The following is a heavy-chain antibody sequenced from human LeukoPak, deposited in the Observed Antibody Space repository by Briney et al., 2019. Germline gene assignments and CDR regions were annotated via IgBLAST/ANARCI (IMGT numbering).Heavy chain of an antibody. Sequence: PGGSLRLSCAASGFTFSSYGMHWVRQAPGKGLEWVAVIWYDGSNKYYADSVKGRFTISRDNSKNTLYLQMNSLRAEDTAVYYCARTPTTRVYYFDYWGQGALVTVSS. CDR3: ARTPTTRVYYFDY. D-gene: IGHD2-2*01. CDR2: IWYDGSNK. V-gene: IGHV3-33*01. CDR1: GFTFSSYG. J-gene: IGHJ4*02.